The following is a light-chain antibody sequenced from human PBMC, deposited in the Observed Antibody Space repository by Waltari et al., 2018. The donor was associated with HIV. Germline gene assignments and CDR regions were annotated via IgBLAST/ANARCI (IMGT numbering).Light chain of an antibody. CDR1: SSNIRTNY. Sequence: QSVLTQPPSVSAAPGQTVTISCSASSSNIRTNYISWYQQLPGTAPKLLIYDNNKRPSGIPDRFSGSKSGTSATLGITGLQTGDEADYYCGTWDSSLSAGGVFGGGTKLTVL. V-gene: IGLV1-51*01. CDR3: GTWDSSLSAGGV. CDR2: DNN. J-gene: IGLJ2*01.